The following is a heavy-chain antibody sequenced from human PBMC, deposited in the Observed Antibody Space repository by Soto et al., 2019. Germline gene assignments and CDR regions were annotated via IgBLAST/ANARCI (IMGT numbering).Heavy chain of an antibody. J-gene: IGHJ6*03. CDR3: AATRHPADYYYMDV. CDR2: IYYSGST. V-gene: IGHV4-59*01. CDR1: GGSISSYY. Sequence: SETLSLTCTVSGGSISSYYWSWIRQPPGKGLEWIGYIYYSGSTNYNPSLKSRVTISVDTSKNQFSLKLSSVTAADTAVYYCAATRHPADYYYMDVWGKGTTVTVSS.